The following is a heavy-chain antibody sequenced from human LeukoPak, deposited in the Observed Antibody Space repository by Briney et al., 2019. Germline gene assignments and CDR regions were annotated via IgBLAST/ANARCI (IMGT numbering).Heavy chain of an antibody. Sequence: ASVKVSCKASGYTFTGYYMHWVRQAPGQGLEWMGWINPNSGGTNYAQKFQGRVTMTRDTSISTAYMELSRLRSDDTAVYYCARDEYYYDSSGYYGTNWGQGTLVTVSS. J-gene: IGHJ4*02. CDR1: GYTFTGYY. D-gene: IGHD3-22*01. V-gene: IGHV1-2*02. CDR3: ARDEYYYDSSGYYGTN. CDR2: INPNSGGT.